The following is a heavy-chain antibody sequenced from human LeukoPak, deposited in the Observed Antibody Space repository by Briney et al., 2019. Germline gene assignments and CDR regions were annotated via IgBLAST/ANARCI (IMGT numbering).Heavy chain of an antibody. CDR1: GFTFDDYG. V-gene: IGHV3-20*04. Sequence: GGSLRLSCAASGFTFDDYGMSWVRQAPGKGLEWVSGINWNGGSTGYADSVKGRFTISRDNAENSLYLQMNSLRAEDTALYYCAREGVDSSGFRFDYWGQGTLVTVSS. CDR3: AREGVDSSGFRFDY. J-gene: IGHJ4*02. CDR2: INWNGGST. D-gene: IGHD3-22*01.